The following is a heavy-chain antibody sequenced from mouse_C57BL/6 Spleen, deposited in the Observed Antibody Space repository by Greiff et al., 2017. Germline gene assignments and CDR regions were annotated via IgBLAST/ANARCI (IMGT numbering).Heavy chain of an antibody. CDR2: IDPNSGST. Sequence: QVQLQQPGAELVKPGASVKLSCKASGYTFTSYWMHWVKQRPGQGLEWIGMIDPNSGSTNYNEKFKSKATLTVDKSSSTAYMQLSSLTSKDSAVYYCARKAGTNAMDYWGQGTSVTVSS. V-gene: IGHV1-64*01. D-gene: IGHD4-1*01. CDR3: ARKAGTNAMDY. J-gene: IGHJ4*01. CDR1: GYTFTSYW.